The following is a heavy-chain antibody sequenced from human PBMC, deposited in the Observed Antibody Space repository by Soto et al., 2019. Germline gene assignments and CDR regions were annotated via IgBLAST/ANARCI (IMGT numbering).Heavy chain of an antibody. Sequence: GGSLRLSCAASGFTFSSYEMNWVRQAPGKGLEWVSYISSSGSTIYYADSVKGRFTISRDNAKNSLYLQMNSLRAEDTAVYYCARDGSYSSSSYWGQGTLVTVSS. D-gene: IGHD6-6*01. V-gene: IGHV3-48*03. J-gene: IGHJ4*02. CDR2: ISSSGSTI. CDR1: GFTFSSYE. CDR3: ARDGSYSSSSY.